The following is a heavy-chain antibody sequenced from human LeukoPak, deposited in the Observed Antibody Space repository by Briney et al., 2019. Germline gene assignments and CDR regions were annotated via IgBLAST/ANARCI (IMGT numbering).Heavy chain of an antibody. CDR2: TYYSGST. D-gene: IGHD1-26*01. V-gene: IGHV4-31*03. CDR1: GGSISSGGYY. J-gene: IGHJ5*02. CDR3: AREGRSGWFDP. Sequence: SQTLSLTCTVSGGSISSGGYYWSWIRQHPGKGLEWLGYTYYSGSTYYNPSLKSRVTISVDTSKNQFSLKLSSVTAADTAVYYCAREGRSGWFDPWGQGTLVTVSS.